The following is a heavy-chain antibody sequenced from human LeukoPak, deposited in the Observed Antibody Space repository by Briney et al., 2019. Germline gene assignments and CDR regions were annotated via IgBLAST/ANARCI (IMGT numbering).Heavy chain of an antibody. V-gene: IGHV3-7*01. J-gene: IGHJ5*02. CDR1: GFTFSTYW. CDR2: MNQDGSQK. Sequence: GGSLRLSCVVSGFTFSTYWMSWVRQAPGKGLEWVAYMNQDGSQKYYVDSVKGRFTISRDNVKSSLYLQVSSLRAEDTAVYYCARNIAAAGTSLDPWGQGTLVTVAS. CDR3: ARNIAAAGTSLDP. D-gene: IGHD6-13*01.